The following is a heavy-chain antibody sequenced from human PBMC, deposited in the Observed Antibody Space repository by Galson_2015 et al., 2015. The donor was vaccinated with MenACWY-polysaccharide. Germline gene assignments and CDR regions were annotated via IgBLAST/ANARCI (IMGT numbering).Heavy chain of an antibody. CDR2: INSNSGDT. CDR1: GYTFTAYD. V-gene: IGHV1-2*02. J-gene: IGHJ4*02. CDR3: ARGVGAPIDY. D-gene: IGHD1-26*01. Sequence: SVKVSCKASGYTFTAYDIHWLRQAPGQGPEWVGWINSNSGDTKYAQKFQGRVTMTRDTSITTAYMELARLTSDDTAVYYCARGVGAPIDYWGQGTLLTVSS.